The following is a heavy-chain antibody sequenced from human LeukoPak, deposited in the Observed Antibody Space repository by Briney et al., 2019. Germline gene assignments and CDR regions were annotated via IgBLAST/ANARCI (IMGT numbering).Heavy chain of an antibody. Sequence: GGSLRLSCAASGFTFDDYAMHWVRQAPGKGLEWVSGISWNSGSIGYADSVKGRFTISRDNAKNSLYLQMNSLRAEGTALYYCAKGSIVGATTFDYWGQGTLVTVSS. D-gene: IGHD1-26*01. CDR3: AKGSIVGATTFDY. J-gene: IGHJ4*02. V-gene: IGHV3-9*01. CDR2: ISWNSGSI. CDR1: GFTFDDYA.